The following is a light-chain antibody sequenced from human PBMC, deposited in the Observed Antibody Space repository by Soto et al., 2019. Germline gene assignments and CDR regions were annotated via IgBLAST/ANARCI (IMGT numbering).Light chain of an antibody. CDR2: EVT. CDR1: ISDVGGYNY. Sequence: QSALTQPAAVSGSPGQSITISCTGTISDVGGYNYVSWYQQHPGKAPKLVIYEVTNRPSGVSYRFSGSKSGNTASLTISGLQAEDEADYYCSSYTSTNTVAFGGGTKLTVL. CDR3: SSYTSTNTVA. V-gene: IGLV2-14*01. J-gene: IGLJ2*01.